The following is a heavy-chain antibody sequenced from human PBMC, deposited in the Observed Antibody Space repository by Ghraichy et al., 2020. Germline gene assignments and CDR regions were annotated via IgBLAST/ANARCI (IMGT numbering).Heavy chain of an antibody. Sequence: GGSLRLSCAASGFTFSSYAMHWVRQAPGKGLEWVAVISYDGSNKYYADSVKGRFTISRDNSKNTLYLQMNSLRAEDTAVYYCARGLWESSLYYFDYWGQGTLVTVSS. CDR1: GFTFSSYA. CDR2: ISYDGSNK. J-gene: IGHJ4*02. CDR3: ARGLWESSLYYFDY. V-gene: IGHV3-30-3*01. D-gene: IGHD3-16*01.